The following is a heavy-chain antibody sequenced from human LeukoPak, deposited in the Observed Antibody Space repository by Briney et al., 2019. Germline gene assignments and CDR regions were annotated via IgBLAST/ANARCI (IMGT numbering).Heavy chain of an antibody. CDR2: IYYGGST. V-gene: IGHV4-39*01. CDR1: GDSISRSTYY. J-gene: IGHJ5*02. Sequence: SETLSLTCTVSGDSISRSTYYWAWIRQPPGKGLEWIGSIYYGGSTYYNPSLKSRVIISVDTSMNQFSLKLSFMTTADTAVYYCARALGYCSGGSCTRGYNWFDPWGQGTLVTVPS. CDR3: ARALGYCSGGSCTRGYNWFDP. D-gene: IGHD2-15*01.